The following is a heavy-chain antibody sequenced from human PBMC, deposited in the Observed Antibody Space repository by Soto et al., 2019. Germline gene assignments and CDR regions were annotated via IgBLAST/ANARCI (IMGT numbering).Heavy chain of an antibody. J-gene: IGHJ6*04. CDR1: GYTFTGYY. CDR3: ARGPLIVATKNYYYYGMDV. Sequence: ASVKVSCKASGYTFTGYYMHWVRQAPGQGLEWMGWINPNSGGTNYAQKFQGWVTMTRDTSISTAYMELSRLRSDDTAVYYCARGPLIVATKNYYYYGMDVWGKGTTVTVSS. V-gene: IGHV1-2*04. CDR2: INPNSGGT. D-gene: IGHD5-12*01.